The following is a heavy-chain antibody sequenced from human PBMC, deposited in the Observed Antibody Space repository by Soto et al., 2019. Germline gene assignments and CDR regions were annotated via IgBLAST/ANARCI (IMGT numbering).Heavy chain of an antibody. CDR2: IYYSGRT. CDR3: ARAPLIWVGEPRDWCDP. Sequence: QVQLQESGPGLVKPSQTLSLMCNVSGGSLNSGDYYWSWIRQPPGKGLEGIGYIYYSGRTYFHPSLPRRVTMSVDTSKNQCSLNMNSVTAADTAVYYCARAPLIWVGEPRDWCDPWGQGTLVTVYS. V-gene: IGHV4-30-4*01. D-gene: IGHD3-10*01. J-gene: IGHJ5*02. CDR1: GGSLNSGDYY.